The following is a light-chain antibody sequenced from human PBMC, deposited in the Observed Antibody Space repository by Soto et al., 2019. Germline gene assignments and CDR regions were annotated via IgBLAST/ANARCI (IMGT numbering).Light chain of an antibody. CDR2: DDS. CDR1: NIGSES. Sequence: SYYRTQPPSLSVAPGQTARITCGGNNIGSESVHWYQQRPGQAPVLVVYDDSDRPSGIPERFSGSNSANTATLTISRVEAGDEADYYCQVWYSSTDLYVFGSGTKVTVL. CDR3: QVWYSSTDLYV. J-gene: IGLJ1*01. V-gene: IGLV3-21*02.